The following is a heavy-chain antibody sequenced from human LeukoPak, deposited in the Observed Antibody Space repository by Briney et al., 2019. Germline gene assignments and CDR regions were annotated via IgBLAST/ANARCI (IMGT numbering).Heavy chain of an antibody. J-gene: IGHJ4*02. V-gene: IGHV4-39*01. CDR1: GGSISSSSYY. Sequence: SETLSLTCTVSGGSISSSSYYWGWIRQPPGKGLEWIGSIYYSGSTYYNASLKSRVAISVDTSKNQFPLKLSSVTAADTAVYYCARHQNPYYYDSSGYRDGSFDYWGQGTLVTVSS. D-gene: IGHD3-22*01. CDR2: IYYSGST. CDR3: ARHQNPYYYDSSGYRDGSFDY.